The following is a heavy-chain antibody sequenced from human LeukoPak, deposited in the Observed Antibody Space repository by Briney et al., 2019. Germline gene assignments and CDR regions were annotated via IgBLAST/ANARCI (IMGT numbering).Heavy chain of an antibody. CDR2: IYYSGST. V-gene: IGHV4-39*07. CDR3: ARLFSGYDNWFDP. D-gene: IGHD5-12*01. CDR1: GGSISSSSYY. Sequence: PSETLSLTCTVSGGSISSSSYYWGWLRQPPGRGLEWIGSIYYSGSTYYNPSLKSRVTISVDTSKNQFSLKLSSVTAADTAVYYCARLFSGYDNWFDPWGQGTLVTVSS. J-gene: IGHJ5*02.